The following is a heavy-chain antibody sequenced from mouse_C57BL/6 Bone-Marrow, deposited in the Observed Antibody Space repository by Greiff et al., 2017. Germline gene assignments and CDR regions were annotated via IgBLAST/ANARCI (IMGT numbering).Heavy chain of an antibody. CDR2: IYPGGGYT. CDR3: ARSTAMDY. V-gene: IGHV1-63*01. D-gene: IGHD1-1*01. Sequence: VQLQQSGAELVRPGTSVKMSCKASGYTFTNYWIGWAKQRPGHGLEWIGDIYPGGGYTNYNATFKGKATLTADKASSTAYMQFSSLTSEDSAIYYCARSTAMDYWGQGTSVTVSS. CDR1: GYTFTNYW. J-gene: IGHJ4*01.